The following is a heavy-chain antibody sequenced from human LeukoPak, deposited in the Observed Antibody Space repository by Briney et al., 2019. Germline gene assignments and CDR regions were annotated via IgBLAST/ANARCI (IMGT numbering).Heavy chain of an antibody. Sequence: SQTLSLTCTVSGGSISSGSYYWSWIRQPAGKGLEWIGRIYTSGSTNYNPSLKSRVTISVDTSKNQFSLKLSSVTAADTAVYYCARGRGSCSSTSCYIWFDPWGQGTLVTVPS. J-gene: IGHJ5*02. CDR3: ARGRGSCSSTSCYIWFDP. V-gene: IGHV4-61*02. CDR1: GGSISSGSYY. CDR2: IYTSGST. D-gene: IGHD2-2*02.